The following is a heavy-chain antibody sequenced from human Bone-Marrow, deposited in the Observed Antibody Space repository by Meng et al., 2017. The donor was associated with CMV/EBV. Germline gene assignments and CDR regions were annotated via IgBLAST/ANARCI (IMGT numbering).Heavy chain of an antibody. J-gene: IGHJ6*02. D-gene: IGHD3-10*01. Sequence: SLKISCAASGFTFSDYALHWVQQAPGKGLEWVSGINRKSDRIGYADSVKGRFTISRDNGKKSLHLQMNSLRAEDTALYYCVRDIGVAEITESAKYYSTLDVWGQGTTVTVSS. V-gene: IGHV3-9*01. CDR1: GFTFSDYA. CDR2: INRKSDRI. CDR3: VRDIGVAEITESAKYYSTLDV.